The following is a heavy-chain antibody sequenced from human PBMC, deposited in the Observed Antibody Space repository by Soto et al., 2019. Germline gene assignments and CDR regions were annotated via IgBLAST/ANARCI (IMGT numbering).Heavy chain of an antibody. D-gene: IGHD5-18*01. CDR2: IDPRNGGT. CDR1: GYIFSDYY. CDR3: ARVLYRNVIHA. J-gene: IGHJ4*02. V-gene: IGHV1-2*02. Sequence: QVQLVQSGSDVKKPGASFTVSCKASGYIFSDYYIHWVRQAPGQGLEWMGWIDPRNGGTKYAQKFQDRFTMTTDTSTSTAFLELRRLRLDDTAVFFCARVLYRNVIHAWGQGTLVTVSS.